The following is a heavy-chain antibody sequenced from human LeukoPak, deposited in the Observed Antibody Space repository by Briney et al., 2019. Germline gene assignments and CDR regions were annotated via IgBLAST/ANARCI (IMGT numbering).Heavy chain of an antibody. J-gene: IGHJ4*02. V-gene: IGHV4-4*02. CDR2: ISLAGPT. CDR3: ARTKGGGDSVDY. CDR1: GGSISGTNW. D-gene: IGHD2-21*01. Sequence: PSETLSLTCGVSGGSISGTNWWSWGRQPPGQGVELIGEISLAGPTNYHPSLNGPVPMSLDKSSNQLSLHLTSVTAADTAVYYCARTKGGGDSVDYWGQGTLVTVSS.